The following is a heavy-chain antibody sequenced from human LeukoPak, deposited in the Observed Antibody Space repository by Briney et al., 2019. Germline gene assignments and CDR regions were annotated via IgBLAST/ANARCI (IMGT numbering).Heavy chain of an antibody. CDR1: GYTLTELS. V-gene: IGHV1-24*01. CDR3: ARERDSGSYLRDNWFDP. Sequence: ASVKVSCKVSGYTLTELSMHWVRQAPGKGLEWMGGFDPEDGETIYAQKFQGRVTMTEETSTDTAHMELSSLRSDDTAVYYCARERDSGSYLRDNWFDPWGQGTLVTVSS. J-gene: IGHJ5*02. CDR2: FDPEDGET. D-gene: IGHD1-26*01.